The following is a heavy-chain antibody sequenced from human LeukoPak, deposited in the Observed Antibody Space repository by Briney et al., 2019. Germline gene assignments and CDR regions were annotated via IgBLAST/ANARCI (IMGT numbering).Heavy chain of an antibody. CDR1: GYSLTKYW. CDR3: ARRDSSSYGLDV. V-gene: IGHV5-51*01. Sequence: GESLKISCQVSGYSLTKYWIGWVRQMPGKGLEWMAIIYPGDSDTRYSPSFQGQITISADKSISTAYLQRSSLRASDTAMYYCARRDSSSYGLDVWGQGTTVTVSS. D-gene: IGHD6-13*01. CDR2: IYPGDSDT. J-gene: IGHJ6*02.